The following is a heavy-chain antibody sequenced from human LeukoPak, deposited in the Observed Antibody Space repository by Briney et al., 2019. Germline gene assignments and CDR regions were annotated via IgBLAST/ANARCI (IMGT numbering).Heavy chain of an antibody. CDR3: AARAPYGDYPNFDY. Sequence: APVKVSCKASGYTFTSYDINWVRQATGQGLEWMGGIIPIFGTANYAQKFQGRVTITADESTSTAYMELSSLRSEDTAVYYCAARAPYGDYPNFDYWGQGTLVTVSS. D-gene: IGHD4-17*01. CDR1: GYTFTSYD. V-gene: IGHV1-69*13. J-gene: IGHJ4*02. CDR2: IIPIFGTA.